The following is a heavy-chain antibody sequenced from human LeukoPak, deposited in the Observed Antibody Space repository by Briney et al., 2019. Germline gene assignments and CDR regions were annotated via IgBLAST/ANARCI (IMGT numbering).Heavy chain of an antibody. J-gene: IGHJ4*02. V-gene: IGHV3-48*01. CDR2: ISSSGTTD. CDR1: GFTFDDYG. Sequence: GGSLRLSCAASGFTFDDYGMSWVRQAPGKGLEWVAFISSSGTTDYYADSVKGRFIISKDNAKKSLYLEMNRLRAEDTAVYYCARDQRAKKYFYDSSGSSAYWGQGTQVTVSS. D-gene: IGHD3-22*01. CDR3: ARDQRAKKYFYDSSGSSAY.